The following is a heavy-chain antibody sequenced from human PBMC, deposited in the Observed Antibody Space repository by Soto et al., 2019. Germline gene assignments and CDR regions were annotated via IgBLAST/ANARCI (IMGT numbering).Heavy chain of an antibody. V-gene: IGHV1-8*01. CDR1: GYTFTSYD. CDR2: MNPNSGNT. Sequence: QVQLVQSGAEVKKPGASVKVSCKASGYTFTSYDINWVRQATGQGLEWMGWMNPNSGNTGYAQKFQGRVTMTRNTSINTAYIELSSLRSEATAAYYCARERSAAGTGWSDPWGQRTLVTVSS. J-gene: IGHJ5*02. D-gene: IGHD6-13*01. CDR3: ARERSAAGTGWSDP.